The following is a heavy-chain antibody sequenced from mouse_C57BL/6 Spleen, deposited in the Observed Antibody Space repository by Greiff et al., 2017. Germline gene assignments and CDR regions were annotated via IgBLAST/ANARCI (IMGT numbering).Heavy chain of an antibody. J-gene: IGHJ2*01. CDR1: GYTFTSYW. V-gene: IGHV1-74*01. D-gene: IGHD2-4*01. CDR2: IHPSDSDT. Sequence: QVQLKEPGAELVKPGASVKVSCKASGYTFTSYWMHWVKQRPGQGLEWIGRIHPSDSDTNYNQKFKGKATLTVDKSSSTAYMQLSSLTSEDSAVYYCAICVYYDYPYYFDYWGQGTTLTVSS. CDR3: AICVYYDYPYYFDY.